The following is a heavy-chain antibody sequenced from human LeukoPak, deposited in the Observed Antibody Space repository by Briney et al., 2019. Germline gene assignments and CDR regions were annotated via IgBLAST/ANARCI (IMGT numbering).Heavy chain of an antibody. J-gene: IGHJ4*02. CDR3: ARALYHTFDY. Sequence: ASVKVSCKASGYTFSTYGISWVRQAPGQGLEWMGWISAYNGDTNYAQKFQGRVTMTTDTSTNTAYMELRSLRSDDTAVYYCARALYHTFDYWGQGTLVTVSS. CDR2: ISAYNGDT. V-gene: IGHV1-18*01. D-gene: IGHD2-2*01. CDR1: GYTFSTYG.